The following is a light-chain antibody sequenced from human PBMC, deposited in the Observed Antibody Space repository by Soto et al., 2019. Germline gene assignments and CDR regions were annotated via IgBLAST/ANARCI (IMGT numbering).Light chain of an antibody. V-gene: IGLV2-11*01. J-gene: IGLJ1*01. CDR3: AAWDDSLNGYV. CDR1: SSDVGVYNY. CDR2: DVT. Sequence: QSALTQPRSVSGSPGQSVTISCTGTSSDVGVYNYVSWYQQHPGEAPKLIIYDVTKRPSGFPDRFSGSKSGYTASLTISGLQDDDEADYYSAAWDDSLNGYVFGTGTKVTVL.